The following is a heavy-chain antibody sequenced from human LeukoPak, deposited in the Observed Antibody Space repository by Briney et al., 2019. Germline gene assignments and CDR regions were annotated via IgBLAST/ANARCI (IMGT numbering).Heavy chain of an antibody. J-gene: IGHJ3*01. CDR3: IRDLGLSHAYGAFDV. Sequence: KAGGPLRLSCAASGFTFGAYTINWVRQAPGKGLEWVSCIFSRSESILYADSVKGRFTISRDNAKNSLYLQMDSLRVEDTAVYYCIRDLGLSHAYGAFDVWGQGTMVTVSS. V-gene: IGHV3-21*04. CDR1: GFTFGAYT. D-gene: IGHD3-16*01. CDR2: IFSRSESI.